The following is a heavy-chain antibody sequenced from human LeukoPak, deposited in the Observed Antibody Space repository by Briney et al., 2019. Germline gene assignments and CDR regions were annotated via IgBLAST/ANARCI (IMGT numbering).Heavy chain of an antibody. CDR1: GGTFSSYA. CDR2: IIPIFGTA. J-gene: IGHJ5*02. D-gene: IGHD2-2*01. V-gene: IGHV1-69*01. CDR3: ASVLGYCSSTSCWDWFDP. Sequence: GASVKVSCKASGGTFSSYAISWVRQAHGQGLEWMGWIIPIFGTANYAQKFQGRVTITADESTSTAYMELSSLRSEDTAVYYCASVLGYCSSTSCWDWFDPWGQGILVTVSS.